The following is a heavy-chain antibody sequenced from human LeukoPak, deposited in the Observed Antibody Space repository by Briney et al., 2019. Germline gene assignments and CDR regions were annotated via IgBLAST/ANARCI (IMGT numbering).Heavy chain of an antibody. Sequence: GGSLRLSCAASGFTFSSYSMNWVRQAPGKGLEWVSYISSSGSTIYYADSVKGRFTISRDNAKNSLYLQMNSLRAEDTAVYYCARDEKYCSGGSCLFYYYYYMDVWGKGTTVTVPS. V-gene: IGHV3-48*04. CDR2: ISSSGSTI. CDR3: ARDEKYCSGGSCLFYYYYYMDV. J-gene: IGHJ6*03. CDR1: GFTFSSYS. D-gene: IGHD2-15*01.